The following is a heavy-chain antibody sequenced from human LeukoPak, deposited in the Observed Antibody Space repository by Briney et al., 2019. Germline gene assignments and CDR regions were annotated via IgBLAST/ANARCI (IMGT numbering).Heavy chain of an antibody. CDR2: ISGSGGST. J-gene: IGHJ4*02. V-gene: IGHV3-23*01. Sequence: GGSLRLSCATSGFTFSNYAMDWVRQAPGKGLEWVSSISGSGGSTYYADSVKGRFTISRDNSKNTLYLQMNSLRAEDTAVYYCARAGLFDYWGQGTLVTVSS. CDR1: GFTFSNYA. D-gene: IGHD6-19*01. CDR3: ARAGLFDY.